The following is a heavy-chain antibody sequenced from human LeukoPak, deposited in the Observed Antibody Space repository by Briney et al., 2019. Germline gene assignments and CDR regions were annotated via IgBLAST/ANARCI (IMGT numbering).Heavy chain of an antibody. CDR2: ISGSGGST. CDR3: AKAYYTVTLEY. D-gene: IGHD4-17*01. V-gene: IGHV3-23*01. J-gene: IGHJ4*02. Sequence: PSETLSLTCAVSGGSISSGGYSWSWVRQAPGKGLEWVSAISGSGGSTYYADSVKGRFTISRDNSKNTLYLQMNSLRAEDTAVYYCAKAYYTVTLEYGGQGTLVTVSS. CDR1: GGSISSGGYS.